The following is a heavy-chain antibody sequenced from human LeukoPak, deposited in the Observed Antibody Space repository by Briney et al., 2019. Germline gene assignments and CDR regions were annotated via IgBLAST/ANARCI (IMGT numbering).Heavy chain of an antibody. Sequence: GGSLRLSCAASGFTVSTNFMSWVRQAPGTGLEWVSVIYSGGTTDYADSVKGRFTISRDNSKNTLYLQMKSLRAEDTAVYYCAKGGGYEAQYYYYYLDVWGKGTTVTISS. J-gene: IGHJ6*03. CDR1: GFTVSTNF. CDR2: IYSGGTT. CDR3: AKGGGYEAQYYYYYLDV. V-gene: IGHV3-66*01. D-gene: IGHD5-12*01.